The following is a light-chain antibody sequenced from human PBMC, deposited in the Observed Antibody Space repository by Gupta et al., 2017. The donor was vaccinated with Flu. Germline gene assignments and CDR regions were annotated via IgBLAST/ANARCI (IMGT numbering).Light chain of an antibody. J-gene: IGLJ3*02. Sequence: QSALTQPRSVSGSPGQSVTISCTGSSGDVGAYTYVSWYQQHTGKAPRLILYDVNKRPSGVPDRFSASKSGRTASLTISGLQAEDEADYHCSSYAGANTWVFGGGTKLTVL. CDR1: SGDVGAYTY. CDR3: SSYAGANTWV. CDR2: DVN. V-gene: IGLV2-11*01.